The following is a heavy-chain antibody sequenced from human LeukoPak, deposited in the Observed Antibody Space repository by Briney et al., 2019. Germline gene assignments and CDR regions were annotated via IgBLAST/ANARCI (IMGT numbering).Heavy chain of an antibody. V-gene: IGHV3-23*01. Sequence: GGSLRLSCAASGFTFDDYAMSWVRQAPGKGLEWVSAISGSGGSTYYADSVKGRFTISRDNSKNTLYLQMNSLRAEDTAVYYCAKDSLTVTGLPDYWGQGTLVTVSS. CDR1: GFTFDDYA. D-gene: IGHD4-17*01. J-gene: IGHJ4*02. CDR3: AKDSLTVTGLPDY. CDR2: ISGSGGST.